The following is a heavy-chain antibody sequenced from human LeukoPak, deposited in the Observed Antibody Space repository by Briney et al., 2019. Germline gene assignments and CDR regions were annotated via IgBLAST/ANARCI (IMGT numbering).Heavy chain of an antibody. J-gene: IGHJ4*02. Sequence: ASVKVSCKASGYTFTDSYLHWVRLAPGQGLGWLGWINPNSGGTNYAQSFQGRVTMTRDTSITTAYMELSSLRSDDTAVYFCARIPSWDCSTTTCGSGGYCFDCWGQGTLVTVSP. CDR1: GYTFTDSY. V-gene: IGHV1-2*02. CDR2: INPNSGGT. CDR3: ARIPSWDCSTTTCGSGGYCFDC. D-gene: IGHD2-2*01.